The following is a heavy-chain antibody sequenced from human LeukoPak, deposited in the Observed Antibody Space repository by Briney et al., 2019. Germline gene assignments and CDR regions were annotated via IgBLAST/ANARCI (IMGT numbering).Heavy chain of an antibody. CDR2: INHSGST. CDR1: GFSFSGYY. D-gene: IGHD6-25*01. J-gene: IGHJ3*02. Sequence: GSLRLSCAASGFSFSGYYWSWIRQPPGKGLEWIGEINHSGSTNYNPSLKSRVTISVDTSKSQFSLSLSSVTAADTAVYYCARERLNAFDIWGQGTMVTVSS. CDR3: ARERLNAFDI. V-gene: IGHV4-34*01.